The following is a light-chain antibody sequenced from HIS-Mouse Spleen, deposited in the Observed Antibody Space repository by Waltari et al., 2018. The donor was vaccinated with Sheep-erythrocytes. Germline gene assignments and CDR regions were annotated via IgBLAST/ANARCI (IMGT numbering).Light chain of an antibody. Sequence: QSVLTQPPSASGTPGQRVTISCSGSSSNIGSNTVNWYQQRPGTAPKLLIYSNTPRPSGVPDRFSGSKSGTSASRAISGLQSEDEADYYCAAWDDSLNGPVFGGGTKLTVL. CDR3: AAWDDSLNGPV. J-gene: IGLJ3*02. V-gene: IGLV1-44*01. CDR1: SSNIGSNT. CDR2: SNT.